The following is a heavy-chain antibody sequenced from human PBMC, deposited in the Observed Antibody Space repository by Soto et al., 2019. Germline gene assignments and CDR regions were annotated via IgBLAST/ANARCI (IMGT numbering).Heavy chain of an antibody. D-gene: IGHD2-2*01. V-gene: IGHV4-4*02. Sequence: QVQLRESGPGLVRPSATLSLTCAVSGGSISSGYWWGWVRQPPGKGLEWIGEISRGGNPNYNPSLKSRVTISVDTSNNEFSLRLNSVTAADTAVYYCVRNADFCSDFWGQGTLVNVSS. CDR2: ISRGGNP. CDR1: GGSISSGYW. J-gene: IGHJ4*02. CDR3: VRNADFCSDF.